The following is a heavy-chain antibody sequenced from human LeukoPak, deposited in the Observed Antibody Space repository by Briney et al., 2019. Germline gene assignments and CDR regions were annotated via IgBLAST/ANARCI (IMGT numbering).Heavy chain of an antibody. CDR1: GFTFSRYE. D-gene: IGHD2-15*01. V-gene: IGHV3-48*03. J-gene: IGHJ3*02. CDR2: ISNSGNAK. Sequence: GGSLRLSCAASGFTFSRYEMSWVRQAPGKGLEGVSYISNSGNAKYYAGSVKGRFTISRDSAKNSLYLQMNSLRAEDTAVYYCAREAAPVLAAQPDAFDIWGQGTMVTVSS. CDR3: AREAAPVLAAQPDAFDI.